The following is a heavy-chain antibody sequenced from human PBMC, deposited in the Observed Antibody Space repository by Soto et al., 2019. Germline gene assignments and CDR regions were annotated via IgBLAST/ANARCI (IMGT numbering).Heavy chain of an antibody. CDR1: GGSISSSSYY. Sequence: SETLSLTCTVSGGSISSSSYYWGWIRQPPGKGLGWIGSIYYSGSTYYNPSLKSRVTISVDTSKNQFSLKLSSVTAADTAVYYCARERGFRYCSGGSCYFNWFDPWGQGTLVTVSS. CDR2: IYYSGST. CDR3: ARERGFRYCSGGSCYFNWFDP. V-gene: IGHV4-39*02. D-gene: IGHD2-15*01. J-gene: IGHJ5*02.